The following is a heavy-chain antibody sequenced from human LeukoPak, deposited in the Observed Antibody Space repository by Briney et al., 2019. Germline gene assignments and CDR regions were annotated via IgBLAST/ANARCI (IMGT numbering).Heavy chain of an antibody. J-gene: IGHJ6*03. CDR2: ISAYNGNT. Sequence: ASVKVSCKASGYTFTSYGISWVRQAPGQGLEWMGWISAYNGNTNYAQKLQGRVTMTTDTSTSTAYMELRSLRSDDTAVYYCARDRDLKRYLYGSGSYDDYMDVWGKGTTVTVSS. D-gene: IGHD3-10*01. CDR3: ARDRDLKRYLYGSGSYDDYMDV. V-gene: IGHV1-18*01. CDR1: GYTFTSYG.